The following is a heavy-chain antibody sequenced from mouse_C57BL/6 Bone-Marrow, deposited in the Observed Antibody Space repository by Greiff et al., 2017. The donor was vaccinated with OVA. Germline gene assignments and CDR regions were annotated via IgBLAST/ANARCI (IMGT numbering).Heavy chain of an antibody. CDR3: ARAFIYYYGGSPYYSAMDY. CDR1: GYTFTDYY. CDR2: IGPGSGST. Sequence: VQVVESGAELVKPGASVKISCKASGYTFTDYYINWVKQRPGQGLGWIGKIGPGSGSTYYNEKFKGKATLTADKSSSTAYMQLSSLTSEDSAVSFCARAFIYYYGGSPYYSAMDYWGQGTSLTVSS. V-gene: IGHV1-77*01. J-gene: IGHJ4*01. D-gene: IGHD1-1*01.